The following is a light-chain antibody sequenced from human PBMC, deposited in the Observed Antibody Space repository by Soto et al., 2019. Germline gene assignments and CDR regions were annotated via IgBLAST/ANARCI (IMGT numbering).Light chain of an antibody. V-gene: IGKV4-1*01. CDR2: WAS. CDR3: HQYYDTPYT. J-gene: IGKJ2*01. Sequence: DIVLTQSPDSLAVSLGERATINCKSSQSVLYSSNSKNYLAWYRQKPGQPPELLIYWASTRESGVPDRFSGSGSGTDFTLTISSLQAEDVAVYYCHQYYDTPYTFGQGTKLEIK. CDR1: QSVLYSSNSKNY.